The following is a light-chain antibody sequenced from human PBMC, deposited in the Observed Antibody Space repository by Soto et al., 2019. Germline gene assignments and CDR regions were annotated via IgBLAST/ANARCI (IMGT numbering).Light chain of an antibody. CDR1: QSVSSY. Sequence: EIVLTQSPATLSLSPGERATLSCRASQSVSSYLAWYQQKPGQAPRFLIYGASTRATGIPARFSGSGSGTEFTLTISSLQSEDFAVYYCQQYDNWPLTFGGGTKVDI. J-gene: IGKJ4*01. CDR2: GAS. V-gene: IGKV3-15*01. CDR3: QQYDNWPLT.